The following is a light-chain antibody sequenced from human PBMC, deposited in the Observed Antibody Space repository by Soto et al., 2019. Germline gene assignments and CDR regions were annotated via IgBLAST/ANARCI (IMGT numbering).Light chain of an antibody. CDR3: SAYTGSNNFV. J-gene: IGLJ1*01. CDR1: SSDVGDNY. V-gene: IGLV2-8*01. CDR2: EVS. Sequence: CALTQPPSASGSHGQSVTISCTGTSSDVGDNYVSWYQQHLVKAPKLIIYEVSQRPSGVPDRFSGSKSGNAASLTVSGLQTEDEADYYCSAYTGSNNFVFGSGTKVPVL.